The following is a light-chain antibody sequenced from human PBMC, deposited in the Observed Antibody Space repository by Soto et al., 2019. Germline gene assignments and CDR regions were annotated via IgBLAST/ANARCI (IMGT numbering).Light chain of an antibody. Sequence: EIVMTQSPATLSVSPGERATISCRASQSVKTNLAWYQQRPGQAPRLLIYDASTRATGIPARFSGAGSGTQVTLTIYSLQSEDSTVYYCHHSNGWPGTFGQGTNVEVK. V-gene: IGKV3-15*01. CDR3: HHSNGWPGT. CDR1: QSVKTN. CDR2: DAS. J-gene: IGKJ1*01.